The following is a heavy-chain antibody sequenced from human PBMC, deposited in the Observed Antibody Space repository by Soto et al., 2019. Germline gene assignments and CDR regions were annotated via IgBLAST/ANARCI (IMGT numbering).Heavy chain of an antibody. V-gene: IGHV3-23*01. CDR2: IRGSGGGT. Sequence: EVQLLESGGGLVQPGGSLRLSCAASGFTSSRYPMTWVRQAPGKGLEWVSSIRGSGGGTHSADSVKGRFTISRDNSKNTVYLQMNGLRAEDTAIYYCAKGRQLATYYYYGLDVWGQGTTVTVSS. J-gene: IGHJ6*02. CDR3: AKGRQLATYYYYGLDV. CDR1: GFTSSRYP. D-gene: IGHD6-6*01.